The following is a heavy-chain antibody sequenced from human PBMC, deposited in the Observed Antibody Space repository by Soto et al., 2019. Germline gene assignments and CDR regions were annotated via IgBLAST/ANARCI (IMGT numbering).Heavy chain of an antibody. CDR3: ARQLVVVGTVFDY. V-gene: IGHV4-30-2*01. CDR2: IYHSGST. Sequence: SETLSLTCAVSGGSISSGGYSWSWIRQPPGKGLEWIGYIYHSGSTYYNPSLKSRVTISVDRSKNQFSLRLSSVTAADTAVYYCARQLVVVGTVFDYWGHGTLVTVSS. D-gene: IGHD6-19*01. CDR1: GGSISSGGYS. J-gene: IGHJ4*01.